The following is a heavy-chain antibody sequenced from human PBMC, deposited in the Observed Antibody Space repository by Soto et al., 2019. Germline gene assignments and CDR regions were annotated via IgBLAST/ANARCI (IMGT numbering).Heavy chain of an antibody. Sequence: SETLSLTCAVYGGSFSGYYWSWIRQPPGKGLEWIGEINHSGSTNYNPSLKSRVTISVDTSKNQFSLNLSSLTAADTAVYYCASDSGSSYDLNYYYYGMDVWGQGTTVT. CDR2: INHSGST. V-gene: IGHV4-34*01. D-gene: IGHD5-18*01. CDR3: ASDSGSSYDLNYYYYGMDV. CDR1: GGSFSGYY. J-gene: IGHJ6*02.